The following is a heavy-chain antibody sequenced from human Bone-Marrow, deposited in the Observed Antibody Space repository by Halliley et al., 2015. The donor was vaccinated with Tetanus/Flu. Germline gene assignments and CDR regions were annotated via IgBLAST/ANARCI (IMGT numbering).Heavy chain of an antibody. CDR2: ISGRDDTT. Sequence: SLRLSCLASGFNFSSFAMSWVRQAPGKGLEWVSVISGRDDTTFYADSVKGRFTISRDDSKNTLYLQMNSLRADDTAVYYCAKAQACSGTHCHLLNYGVDVWGQGTTVTVSS. J-gene: IGHJ6*02. CDR3: AKAQACSGTHCHLLNYGVDV. V-gene: IGHV3-23*01. CDR1: GFNFSSFA. D-gene: IGHD2-2*01.